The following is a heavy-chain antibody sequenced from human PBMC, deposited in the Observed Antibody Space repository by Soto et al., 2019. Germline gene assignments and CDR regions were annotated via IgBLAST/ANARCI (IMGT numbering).Heavy chain of an antibody. CDR1: GDPFAHYR. D-gene: IGHD3-3*01. CDR2: VDPSDSYT. Sequence: GEGLKIFGQASGDPFAHYRLPCVRQMPGKGLEWMGRVDPSDSYTTYSPSFQGLVTISVDKSISTAYLQWSSLKTSDTAMYYCARTGVADAFEIWGQGTMVTVFS. CDR3: ARTGVADAFEI. J-gene: IGHJ3*02. V-gene: IGHV5-10-1*01.